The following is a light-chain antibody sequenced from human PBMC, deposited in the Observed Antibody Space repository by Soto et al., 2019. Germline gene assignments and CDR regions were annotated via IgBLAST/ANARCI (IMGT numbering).Light chain of an antibody. CDR2: DAS. J-gene: IGKJ1*01. CDR3: QQYDSFSKT. V-gene: IGKV1-5*01. CDR1: QSIRSW. Sequence: DIQMTQSPSTLSASVGVRVTITCRASQSIRSWLAWYQQKPGKAPQLLIYDASNLESGVPSRFSGSGSGTEFTLTISSLQPDDFATYYYQQYDSFSKTFGRGTKVEVK.